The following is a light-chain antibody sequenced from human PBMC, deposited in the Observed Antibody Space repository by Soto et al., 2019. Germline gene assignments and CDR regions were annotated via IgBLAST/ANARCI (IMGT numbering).Light chain of an antibody. V-gene: IGKV1-5*03. CDR2: KAS. Sequence: DIQMTQSPSTLSASVGDRVTMTCRASQSISSWLAWYQQKPGKAPKILIYKASSLESGVPSRFSGSGSGTEFTLTISSLQPDDFATYYCQQYKSYPYTFGQGTKLEIK. J-gene: IGKJ2*01. CDR3: QQYKSYPYT. CDR1: QSISSW.